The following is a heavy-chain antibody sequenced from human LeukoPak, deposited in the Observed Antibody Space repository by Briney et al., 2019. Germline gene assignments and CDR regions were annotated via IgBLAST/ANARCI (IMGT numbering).Heavy chain of an antibody. D-gene: IGHD3-3*01. J-gene: IGHJ5*02. CDR2: INHSGST. Sequence: PSETLSLTCAVYGGSFSGDYWSWIRQPPGKGLEWVGEINHSGSTNYNPSLKSRVSISLGSSKNQFSLKLSSVTAADTAVYYCAKHLRRRFFSKTLGFDPWGQGTLVTVSS. V-gene: IGHV4-34*01. CDR1: GGSFSGDY. CDR3: AKHLRRRFFSKTLGFDP.